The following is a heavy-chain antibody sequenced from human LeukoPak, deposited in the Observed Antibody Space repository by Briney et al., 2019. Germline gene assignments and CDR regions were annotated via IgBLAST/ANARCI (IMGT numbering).Heavy chain of an antibody. CDR1: GFTFSTPW. J-gene: IGHJ4*02. V-gene: IGHV3-74*01. D-gene: IGHD3-22*01. CDR3: VRDMGYYDKV. Sequence: GGSLRLSCATSGFTFSTPWMHWVRQAPGRRLVWVSRINTDGNTRDYADSVKGRFTISSDNAKNTLYLQMNSLRAEDTAVYYCVRDMGYYDKVWGQGTLVTVSS. CDR2: INTDGNTR.